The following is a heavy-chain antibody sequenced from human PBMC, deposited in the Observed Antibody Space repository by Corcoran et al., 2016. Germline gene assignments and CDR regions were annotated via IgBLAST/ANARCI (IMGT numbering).Heavy chain of an antibody. Sequence: QLQLQESGPGLVKPSETLSLTCTVSGGSISSSSYYWGWICQPPGKGLEWIGSIYYSGTTYYNPSLKSRVTISVDTSKNQFSLKLSSVTAADTAVYYCARGHAEFDAFDIWGQGTLVTVSS. CDR2: IYYSGTT. CDR3: ARGHAEFDAFDI. CDR1: GGSISSSSYY. D-gene: IGHD2-8*01. V-gene: IGHV4-39*07. J-gene: IGHJ3*02.